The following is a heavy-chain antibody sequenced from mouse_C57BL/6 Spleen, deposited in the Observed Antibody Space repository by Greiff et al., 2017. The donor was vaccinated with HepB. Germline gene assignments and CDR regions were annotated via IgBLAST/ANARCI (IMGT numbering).Heavy chain of an antibody. D-gene: IGHD1-1*01. CDR3: ATGITTVVARYWYFDV. J-gene: IGHJ1*03. Sequence: EVKLMESGGGLVKPGGSLKLSCAASGFTFSDYGMHWVRQAPEKGLEWVAYISSGSSTIYYADTVKGRFTISRDNAKNTLFLQMTSLRSEDTAMYYCATGITTVVARYWYFDVWAQGPRSPSPQ. CDR2: ISSGSSTI. V-gene: IGHV5-17*01. CDR1: GFTFSDYG.